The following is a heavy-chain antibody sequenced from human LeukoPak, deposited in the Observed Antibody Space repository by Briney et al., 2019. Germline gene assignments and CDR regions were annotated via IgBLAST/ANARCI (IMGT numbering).Heavy chain of an antibody. V-gene: IGHV3-53*01. J-gene: IGHJ5*02. CDR3: ARHDSWAGWFDP. D-gene: IGHD3-22*01. CDR2: IYSGGTT. CDR1: GFTVSDNY. Sequence: PGGSLRLSCAASGFTVSDNYTSWVRQAPGPGLEWGSVIYSGGTTYSADSVKGRFTISRDNSKNTLYLQMNSLGAEDTAVYYCARHDSWAGWFDPWGQGTLVTVSS.